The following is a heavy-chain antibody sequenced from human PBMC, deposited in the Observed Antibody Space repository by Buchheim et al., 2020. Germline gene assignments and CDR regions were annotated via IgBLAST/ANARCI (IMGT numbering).Heavy chain of an antibody. J-gene: IGHJ4*02. CDR1: GFTFSSYS. CDR3: ARDRVRDGYNWGDYFDY. V-gene: IGHV3-48*02. D-gene: IGHD5-24*01. Sequence: EVQLVESGGGLVQPGGSLRLSCAASGFTFSSYSMNWVRQAPGKGLEWVSYISSSSSTIYYADSVKGRFTISSDNAKNSMYLQMNSLRDEDTAVYYCARDRVRDGYNWGDYFDYWGQGTL. CDR2: ISSSSSTI.